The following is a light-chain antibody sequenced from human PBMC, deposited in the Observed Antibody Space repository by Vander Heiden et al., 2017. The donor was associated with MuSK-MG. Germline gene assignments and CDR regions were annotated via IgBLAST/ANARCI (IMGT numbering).Light chain of an antibody. V-gene: IGKV2-28*01. J-gene: IGKJ1*01. CDR1: QSLLYSNGYNY. CDR3: RQALETAWT. Sequence: DIVMTQSPLSLPVIPGEPASISCRSSQSLLYSNGYNYLDWYLQKPGQSPQVLIYLGSNRASGVPDRFSGSGSGTDFTLKISRVEAEDVGVYYCRQALETAWTFGQGTKVEIK. CDR2: LGS.